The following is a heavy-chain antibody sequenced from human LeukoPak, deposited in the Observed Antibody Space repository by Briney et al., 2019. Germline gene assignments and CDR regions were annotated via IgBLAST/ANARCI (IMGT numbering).Heavy chain of an antibody. CDR2: IIPIFGTA. CDR3: AFTITIFGVANEYNWFDP. D-gene: IGHD3-3*01. Sequence: SVNVSCKPSGRTVSSYAISGVRQAPGQGREGMGGIIPIFGTANYAQKFQGRVTNTADEATSTAYMELSSLRSEDTAVYYCAFTITIFGVANEYNWFDPWGQGTLVTVSS. CDR1: GRTVSSYA. V-gene: IGHV1-69*13. J-gene: IGHJ5*02.